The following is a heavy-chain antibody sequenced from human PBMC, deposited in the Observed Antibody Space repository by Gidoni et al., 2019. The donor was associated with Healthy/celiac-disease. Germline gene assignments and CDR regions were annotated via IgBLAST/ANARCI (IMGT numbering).Heavy chain of an antibody. D-gene: IGHD6-6*01. V-gene: IGHV4-4*02. J-gene: IGHJ4*02. Sequence: QVQLQESGPGLVKPSGTLSLTCAVSGGSISRSNWWSWVRPPPGKGLEWIWEIYHSGRTNYNPSLKSRVTISVDKSKNQFSLKLSSVTAADTAVYYCARDPGNTDRSSSSHFDYWGQGTLVTVSS. CDR1: GGSISRSNW. CDR2: IYHSGRT. CDR3: ARDPGNTDRSSSSHFDY.